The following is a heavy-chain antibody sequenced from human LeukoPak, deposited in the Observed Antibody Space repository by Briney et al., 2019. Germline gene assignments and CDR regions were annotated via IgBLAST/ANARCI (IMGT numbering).Heavy chain of an antibody. D-gene: IGHD3-22*01. Sequence: GGSLRLSCAASGFTFSSYEMNWVRQAPGKGLEWVSYISSSGSTIYYADSVKGRFTISRDNAKNSLYLQMNSLRAEDTAVYYCARDVDYYDSSGLQHWGQGTLVTVSS. V-gene: IGHV3-48*03. CDR2: ISSSGSTI. J-gene: IGHJ1*01. CDR3: ARDVDYYDSSGLQH. CDR1: GFTFSSYE.